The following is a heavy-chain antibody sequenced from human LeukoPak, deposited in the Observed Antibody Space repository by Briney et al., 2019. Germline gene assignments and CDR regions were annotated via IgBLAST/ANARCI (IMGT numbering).Heavy chain of an antibody. V-gene: IGHV3-30*02. J-gene: IGHJ4*02. CDR2: IRYDGSNK. D-gene: IGHD5-12*01. CDR3: AKERLRRFDY. CDR1: GFTFSSYW. Sequence: TGGSLRLSCAASGFTFSSYWMSWVRQAPGKGLEWVAFIRYDGSNKYYADSVKGRFTISRDNSKNTLYLQMNSLRAEDTAVYYCAKERLRRFDYWGQGTLVTVSS.